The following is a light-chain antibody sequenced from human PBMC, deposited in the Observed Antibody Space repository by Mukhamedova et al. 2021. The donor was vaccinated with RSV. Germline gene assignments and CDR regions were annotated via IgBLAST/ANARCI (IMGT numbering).Light chain of an antibody. CDR2: EVI. V-gene: IGLV2-14*01. CDR1: MGGYDY. CDR3: SSYTDSSTLL. J-gene: IGLJ3*02. Sequence: MGGYDYVSWYQQHPGRAPKLMIYEVINRPSGVSSRFSGSKSGNTASLSISGLHTGDEAMYFCSSYTDSSTLLFGGGTRLTVL.